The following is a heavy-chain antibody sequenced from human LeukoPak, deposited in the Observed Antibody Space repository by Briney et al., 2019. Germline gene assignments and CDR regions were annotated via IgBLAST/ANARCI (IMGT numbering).Heavy chain of an antibody. D-gene: IGHD3-22*01. J-gene: IGHJ4*02. Sequence: GGSLRLSCAAPGFTVSSNYISWVRQAPGKGLEWVSVIYSGGSTYYADSVKGRFTISRDNSKNTLYLQMNSLRAEDTAVYYCARVAHYDSSGIGNYWGQGTLVTVSS. CDR1: GFTVSSNY. CDR2: IYSGGST. CDR3: ARVAHYDSSGIGNY. V-gene: IGHV3-53*01.